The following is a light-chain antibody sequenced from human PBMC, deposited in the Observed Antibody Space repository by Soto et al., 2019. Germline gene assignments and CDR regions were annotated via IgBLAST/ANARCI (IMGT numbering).Light chain of an antibody. J-gene: IGKJ1*01. V-gene: IGKV3-20*01. CDR1: QSVTSNY. Sequence: EIVLTQSPGTLSSSPGERATLSCRASQSVTSNYLAWYQQKRGQAPRLLIWGASIRATGLPDRFSGGGSGTDFTLTISRLEAEDFAVYYCQQYGSSPGTFGQRTKVDIK. CDR2: GAS. CDR3: QQYGSSPGT.